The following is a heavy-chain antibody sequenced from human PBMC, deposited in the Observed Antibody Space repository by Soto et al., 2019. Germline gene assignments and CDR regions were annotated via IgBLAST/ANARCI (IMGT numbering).Heavy chain of an antibody. Sequence: QVQLVQSGAEVKKPGSSVKVSCKASGGTFSNFVISWVRQASGQGLEWMGGIIPIFGTANYAQQFQGRVTFTADESTSTAYMELSSLRSEDTAVYYCARDPKPSITIVRGSMDVWGQGTTVIVSS. CDR2: IIPIFGTA. CDR3: ARDPKPSITIVRGSMDV. V-gene: IGHV1-69*01. D-gene: IGHD3-10*01. J-gene: IGHJ6*02. CDR1: GGTFSNFV.